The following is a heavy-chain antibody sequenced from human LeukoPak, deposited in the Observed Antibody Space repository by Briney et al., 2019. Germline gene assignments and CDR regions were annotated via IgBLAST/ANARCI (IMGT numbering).Heavy chain of an antibody. V-gene: IGHV4-34*01. CDR3: ASYGYCSGGSCYGGAFY. CDR2: TNHSGST. D-gene: IGHD2-15*01. Sequence: PSETLSLTCAVYGGSFSGYYWSWIRQPPGKGLEWIGETNHSGSTNYNPSLKSRVTISVDTSKNQFSLKLSSVTAADTAVYYCASYGYCSGGSCYGGAFYWGQGTLVTVSS. CDR1: GGSFSGYY. J-gene: IGHJ4*02.